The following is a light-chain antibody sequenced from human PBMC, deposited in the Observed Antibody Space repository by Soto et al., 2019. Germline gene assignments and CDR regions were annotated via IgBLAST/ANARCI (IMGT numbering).Light chain of an antibody. CDR1: QTLAHSDGNTY. V-gene: IGKV2-30*02. Sequence: DVVVTQSPLSLPVTLGQPASISCRSSQTLAHSDGNTYLSWFQQRPGQSPRRLIYKVSNRDSGVPDRFGGSGSGTEFTQKISRVEAEDVGFYYCLHCTQWPYTFGQRAKLEIK. CDR3: LHCTQWPYT. J-gene: IGKJ2*01. CDR2: KVS.